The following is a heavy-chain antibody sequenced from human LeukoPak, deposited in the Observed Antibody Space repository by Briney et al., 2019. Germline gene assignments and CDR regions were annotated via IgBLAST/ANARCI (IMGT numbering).Heavy chain of an antibody. D-gene: IGHD4-17*01. CDR1: IYTFTGYY. Sequence: ASVKVSCKTSIYTFTGYYLHSVRQAPVQGLECMGWINPTIGDTNYAQRFQGRVTMKRDTSIGTAYMELKSLISDETDVFYCAISDFADSDVYFDSWGEGTLVIVSS. V-gene: IGHV1-2*02. CDR2: INPTIGDT. J-gene: IGHJ4*02. CDR3: AISDFADSDVYFDS.